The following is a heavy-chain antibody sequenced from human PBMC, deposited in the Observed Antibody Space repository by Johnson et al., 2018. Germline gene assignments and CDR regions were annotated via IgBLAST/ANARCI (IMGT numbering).Heavy chain of an antibody. Sequence: VQLVETGAEVKKPGSSVKVSCKASGGTFSSYAISWVRQAPGQGLAWMGGIIPIFGTANYAQKFQGGVTITADESTSTAYMELSSLRAEDTAVYYCAREVGAAAGSDYYYGMDVWGQGTTVTVSS. J-gene: IGHJ6*02. CDR2: IIPIFGTA. CDR3: AREVGAAAGSDYYYGMDV. CDR1: GGTFSSYA. V-gene: IGHV1-69*01. D-gene: IGHD6-13*01.